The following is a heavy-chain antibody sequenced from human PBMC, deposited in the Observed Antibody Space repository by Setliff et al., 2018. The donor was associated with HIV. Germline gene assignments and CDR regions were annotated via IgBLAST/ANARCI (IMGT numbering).Heavy chain of an antibody. CDR2: IIPAFGTA. D-gene: IGHD6-19*01. J-gene: IGHJ4*01. Sequence: SVKVSCKTSGGTFSSYAVSWVRQAPGQGLEWMGGIIPAFGTANYAQKFQGRVTITTDESTSTAYMELSGLRSEDTAVYFCARDGLLVAGIRFDYWGKGTLVTVSS. V-gene: IGHV1-69*05. CDR1: GGTFSSYA. CDR3: ARDGLLVAGIRFDY.